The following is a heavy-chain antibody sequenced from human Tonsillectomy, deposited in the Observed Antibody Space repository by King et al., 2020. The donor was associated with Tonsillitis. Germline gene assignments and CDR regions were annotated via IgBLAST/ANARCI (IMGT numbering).Heavy chain of an antibody. Sequence: VQLVESGGGVVQPGRSLRLSCAASGFIFSSCGMHWVRQAPGKGLEWVAVISYDGSNEYYADSVKGRFTISRDNSKNTLYLQMNSLRAEDTAVYYCAGSPMEAVSDTGWFDPWGQGTLVTVSS. D-gene: IGHD6-19*01. J-gene: IGHJ5*02. CDR1: GFIFSSCG. V-gene: IGHV3-33*05. CDR2: ISYDGSNE. CDR3: AGSPMEAVSDTGWFDP.